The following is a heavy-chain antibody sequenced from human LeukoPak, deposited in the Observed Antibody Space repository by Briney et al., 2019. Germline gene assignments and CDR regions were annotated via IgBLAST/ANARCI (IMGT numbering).Heavy chain of an antibody. V-gene: IGHV3-21*01. CDR1: GFTFSGYS. D-gene: IGHD2-15*01. Sequence: SGGSLRLSCAASGFTFSGYSMNWVRQAPGKGLEWVSSISSSSSYIYYADSVKGRFTISRDNAKNSLYLQMNSLRAEDTAVYYCARDQDCSGGSCLLTFDYWGQGTLVTVSS. J-gene: IGHJ4*02. CDR3: ARDQDCSGGSCLLTFDY. CDR2: ISSSSSYI.